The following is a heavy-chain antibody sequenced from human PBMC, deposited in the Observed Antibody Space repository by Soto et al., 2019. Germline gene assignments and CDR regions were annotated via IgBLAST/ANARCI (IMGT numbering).Heavy chain of an antibody. D-gene: IGHD3-3*01. J-gene: IGHJ6*02. Sequence: GASVKVSCKASGGTFSSYAISWVRQAPGQGLEWMGGIIPIFGTANYAQKFQGRVTITADESTSTAYMELSSLRSEDTAVYYCARDRVRGGHYDFWSGPRYYYYYGMDVWGQGTTVTVSS. CDR2: IIPIFGTA. V-gene: IGHV1-69*13. CDR3: ARDRVRGGHYDFWSGPRYYYYYGMDV. CDR1: GGTFSSYA.